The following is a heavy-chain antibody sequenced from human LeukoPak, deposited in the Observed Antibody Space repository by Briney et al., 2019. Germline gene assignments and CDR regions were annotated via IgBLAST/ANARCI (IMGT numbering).Heavy chain of an antibody. CDR1: GFTFTTYW. V-gene: IGHV3-7*01. CDR2: INQDGTEK. CDR3: ARDGRYDYVWGSFTYYYYYYMDV. Sequence: HPGESLRLSCAASGFTFTTYWMTWVRQAPGKGLEWVANINQDGTEKYYVDSVKGRFTISRDNAKNSLYLQMNSLRAEDTAVYYCARDGRYDYVWGSFTYYYYYYMDVWGKGTTVTISS. J-gene: IGHJ6*03. D-gene: IGHD3-16*01.